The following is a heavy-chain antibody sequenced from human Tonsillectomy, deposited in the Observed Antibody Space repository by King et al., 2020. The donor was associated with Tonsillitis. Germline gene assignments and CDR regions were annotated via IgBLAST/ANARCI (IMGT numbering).Heavy chain of an antibody. CDR2: ISNSGST. V-gene: IGHV4-4*09. J-gene: IGHJ2*01. CDR1: GGSINSYY. CDR3: ARIETGDTSGWDWYFDL. Sequence: QLQESGPGLVKPSETLSLKCTVSGGSINSYYWSWIRQPPGKGLEWIGHISNSGSTNYNAALKRRVTISVDTSQNQYSLKLTSVTAADTAVYYCARIETGDTSGWDWYFDLWGRGSLVTVSS. D-gene: IGHD6-19*01.